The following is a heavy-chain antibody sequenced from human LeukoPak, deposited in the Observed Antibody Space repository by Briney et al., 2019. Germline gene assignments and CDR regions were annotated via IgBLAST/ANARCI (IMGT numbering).Heavy chain of an antibody. Sequence: GGSLRLSCAASGFTFSSYGMNWVRQAPGRGLEWVSSISSGSSYIYYGDSVKGRFTISRDNAKNSLYLQMNSLRAEDTAVYYCARESGSYYTFDNWGQGTLVIVSS. CDR1: GFTFSSYG. CDR3: ARESGSYYTFDN. CDR2: ISSGSSYI. D-gene: IGHD1-26*01. J-gene: IGHJ4*02. V-gene: IGHV3-21*01.